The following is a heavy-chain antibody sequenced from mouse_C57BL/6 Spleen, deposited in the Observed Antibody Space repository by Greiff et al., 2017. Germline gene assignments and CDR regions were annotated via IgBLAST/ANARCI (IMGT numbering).Heavy chain of an antibody. Sequence: VQLQQSGAELVKPGASVKLSCTASGFNFKDYYMHWVKQRTGQGLEWIGRIDPEDGETKYAPKFQGKATITADKSSSTAYLQLSSLTSEDTAVYYCARGDYDEEAWFAYWGQGTLLTVSA. D-gene: IGHD2-4*01. CDR2: IDPEDGET. V-gene: IGHV14-2*01. CDR1: GFNFKDYY. CDR3: ARGDYDEEAWFAY. J-gene: IGHJ3*01.